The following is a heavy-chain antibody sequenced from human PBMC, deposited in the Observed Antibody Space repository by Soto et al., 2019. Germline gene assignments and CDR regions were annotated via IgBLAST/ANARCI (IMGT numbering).Heavy chain of an antibody. D-gene: IGHD6-19*01. J-gene: IGHJ6*02. CDR2: INSDGSST. CDR3: ASPYMYSSGLYFYGMDA. V-gene: IGHV3-74*01. Sequence: EVQLVESGGGLVQPGGSLRLSCAASGFTFCSYWMHWVRQAPGKGLVWVSRINSDGSSTSYAESVKGRFTITRDNANNTVYLQMNRLRAEDTAVYYCASPYMYSSGLYFYGMDAWCQGSTVTVSS. CDR1: GFTFCSYW.